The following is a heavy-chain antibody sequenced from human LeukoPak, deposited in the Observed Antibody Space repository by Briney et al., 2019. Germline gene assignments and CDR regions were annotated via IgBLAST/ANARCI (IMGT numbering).Heavy chain of an antibody. J-gene: IGHJ3*02. V-gene: IGHV4-4*07. CDR1: GGSISSYY. D-gene: IGHD6-13*01. CDR3: ARYSSSWTDAFDI. Sequence: PSETLSPTCIVSGGSISSYYWSWIRQPAGKGLEWIGRIYSSGSTNYNPSLKSRVTMSVDTSKNQFSLELSSVTAADTAVYYCARYSSSWTDAFDIWGQGTMVTVSS. CDR2: IYSSGST.